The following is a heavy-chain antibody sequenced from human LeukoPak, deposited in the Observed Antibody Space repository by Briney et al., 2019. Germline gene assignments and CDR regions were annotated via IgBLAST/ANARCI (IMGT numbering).Heavy chain of an antibody. CDR2: INHSGST. V-gene: IGHV4-34*01. Sequence: GSLRLSCAASGFTFSSYAMSWIRQPPGKGLEWIGEINHSGSTNYNPSLKSRVTISVDTSKNQFSLKLSSVTAADTAVYYCARGRRCITIFGVVNCGVWFDPWGQGTLVTVSS. CDR3: ARGRRCITIFGVVNCGVWFDP. J-gene: IGHJ5*02. CDR1: GFTFSSYA. D-gene: IGHD3-3*01.